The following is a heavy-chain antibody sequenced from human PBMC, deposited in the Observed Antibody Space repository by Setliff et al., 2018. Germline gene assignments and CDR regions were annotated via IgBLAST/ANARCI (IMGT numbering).Heavy chain of an antibody. CDR2: IYYGGST. J-gene: IGHJ4*02. CDR1: GGSISSYY. V-gene: IGHV4-59*01. CDR3: ARDRGGDWIYYFDY. Sequence: SETLSLTCTVSGGSISSYYWSWIRQPPGKGLEWIGYIYYGGSTNYNPSLKSRVTISVDTSKNQFSLKLSSVTAADTAVYYCARDRGGDWIYYFDYWGQGTLVTVSS. D-gene: IGHD2-21*02.